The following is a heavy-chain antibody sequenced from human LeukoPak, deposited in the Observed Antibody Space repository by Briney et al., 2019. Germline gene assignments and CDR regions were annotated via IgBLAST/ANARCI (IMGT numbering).Heavy chain of an antibody. D-gene: IGHD5-18*01. CDR1: GYSISSGYY. Sequence: PSETLSLTCTVSGYSISSGYYWGWIRQPPGKGLEWIGSIYHSGSTYCNPSLKSRVTISVDTSKNQFSLKLSSVTAADTAVYYCARVADTANDYWGQGTLVTVSS. V-gene: IGHV4-38-2*02. CDR2: IYHSGST. J-gene: IGHJ4*02. CDR3: ARVADTANDY.